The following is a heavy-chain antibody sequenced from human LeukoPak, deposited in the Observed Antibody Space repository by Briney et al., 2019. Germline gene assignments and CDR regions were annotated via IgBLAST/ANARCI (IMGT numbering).Heavy chain of an antibody. J-gene: IGHJ4*02. CDR1: GSSISSYY. CDR3: AGSMIVVVTGNGFDY. D-gene: IGHD3-22*01. V-gene: IGHV4-59*08. CDR2: IYYSGST. Sequence: SETLSLTCTVSGSSISSYYWSWIRQPPGKGLEWIGYIYYSGSTNYNPSLKSRVTISVDTSKNQFSLKLSSVTAADTAVYYCAGSMIVVVTGNGFDYWGQGTLVTVSS.